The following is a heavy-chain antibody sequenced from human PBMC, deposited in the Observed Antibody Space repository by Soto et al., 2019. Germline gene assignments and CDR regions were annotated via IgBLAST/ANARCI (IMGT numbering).Heavy chain of an antibody. V-gene: IGHV1-18*01. CDR1: GYTFTSYG. J-gene: IGHJ6*02. D-gene: IGHD5-18*01. CDR3: ARTRRGYSYGQLYYYYGMDV. CDR2: ISAYNGNT. Sequence: EASVKVSCKASGYTFTSYGISWVRQAPGQGLEWMGWISAYNGNTNYAQKLQGRVTMTTDTSTSTAYMELRSLRSDDTAVYYCARTRRGYSYGQLYYYYGMDVWGQGTTVTVSS.